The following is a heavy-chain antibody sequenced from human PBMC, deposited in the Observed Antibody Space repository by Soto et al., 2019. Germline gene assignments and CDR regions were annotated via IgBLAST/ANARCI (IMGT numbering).Heavy chain of an antibody. D-gene: IGHD6-13*01. J-gene: IGHJ6*02. V-gene: IGHV1-58*01. CDR2: IVVGSGNT. CDR1: GFTFTSSA. Sequence: SVKVSCQASGFTFTSSAVQWVRQARGQRLEWIGWIVVGSGNTNYAQKFQERVTITRDMSTSTAYMELSSLRSEDTAVYYCAADKYSSSWNTYYYGMDVWGQGTTVTVSS. CDR3: AADKYSSSWNTYYYGMDV.